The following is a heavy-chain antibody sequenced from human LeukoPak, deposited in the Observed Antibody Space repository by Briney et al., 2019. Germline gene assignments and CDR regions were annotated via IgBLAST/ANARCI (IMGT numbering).Heavy chain of an antibody. J-gene: IGHJ1*01. CDR3: ARDRPSPPRPSSWYPNGDFQH. D-gene: IGHD6-13*01. CDR1: GFTFSSYG. V-gene: IGHV3-30*03. Sequence: GGSLRLSCAASGFTFSSYGMHWVRQTPGKGLEWVAVISYDGSNKYYADSVKGRFTISRDNAKNSLYLQMNSLRAEDTAVYYCARDRPSPPRPSSWYPNGDFQHWGQGNLVTVSS. CDR2: ISYDGSNK.